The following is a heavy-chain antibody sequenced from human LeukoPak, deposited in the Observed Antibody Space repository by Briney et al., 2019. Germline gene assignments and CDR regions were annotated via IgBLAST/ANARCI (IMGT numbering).Heavy chain of an antibody. Sequence: PSETLSLTCAVYGGSFSGYYWSWIRQPPGKGLEWIGEINHSGSTNYNPSLKSRVTISVDTSKNQFSLKLSSVTAADTAVYYCARGRRSRKGYGGNSGLNYYYYGMDVWGQGTTVTVSS. CDR2: INHSGST. J-gene: IGHJ6*02. CDR3: ARGRRSRKGYGGNSGLNYYYYGMDV. V-gene: IGHV4-34*01. CDR1: GGSFSGYY. D-gene: IGHD4-23*01.